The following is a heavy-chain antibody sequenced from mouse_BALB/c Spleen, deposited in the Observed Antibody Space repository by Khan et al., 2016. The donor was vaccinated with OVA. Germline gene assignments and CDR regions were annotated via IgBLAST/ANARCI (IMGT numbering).Heavy chain of an antibody. CDR3: ARAYYGNYREAMDY. D-gene: IGHD2-10*01. CDR2: IWGDGST. Sequence: QVQLKESGPGLVAPSQSLSITCTVSGFSLTGYGVNRVRQPPGKGLEWLGMIWGDGSTDYNSALKSRLNLSKDNSKSHVFLKMNSLQTDDTARYYCARAYYGNYREAMDYWGQGTSVTVSS. J-gene: IGHJ4*01. V-gene: IGHV2-6-7*01. CDR1: GFSLTGYG.